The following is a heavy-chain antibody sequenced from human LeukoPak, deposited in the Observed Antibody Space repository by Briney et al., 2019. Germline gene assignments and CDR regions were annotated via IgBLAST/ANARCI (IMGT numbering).Heavy chain of an antibody. CDR1: GGSISSYY. CDR2: IYTSGST. CDR3: ARGLVTMVRGVLGSLNWFDP. Sequence: SETLSLTCTVSGGSISSYYWSWIRQPAGKGLEWIGRIYTSGSTNYNPSLKSRVTMSVDTSKNQFSLKLSSVTAADTAVYYCARGLVTMVRGVLGSLNWFDPWGQGTLVTVSS. J-gene: IGHJ5*02. D-gene: IGHD3-10*01. V-gene: IGHV4-4*07.